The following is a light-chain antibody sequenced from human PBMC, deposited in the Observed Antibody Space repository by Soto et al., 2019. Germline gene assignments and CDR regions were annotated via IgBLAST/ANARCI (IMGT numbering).Light chain of an antibody. Sequence: QSVLTQPPSASGTPGQRGTISCSGSSSNIGNNFLYWYQQLPGTAPKLLIYSNNQQPSGVPDRFSGSKSGTAATLAISGLRSEDEADYYCAAWDDSLSGVVLGGGTKQTVL. J-gene: IGLJ2*01. V-gene: IGLV1-47*02. CDR2: SNN. CDR1: SSNIGNNF. CDR3: AAWDDSLSGVV.